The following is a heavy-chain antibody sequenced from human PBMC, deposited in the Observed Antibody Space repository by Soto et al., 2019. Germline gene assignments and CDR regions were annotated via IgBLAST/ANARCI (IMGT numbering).Heavy chain of an antibody. Sequence: QVQLVQSGAEVKKPGASVKVSCKASGYTFTSYGISWVRQAPGQGLEWMGWISAYNGNTNYAQKLQGRVTMTTDISTSTAYMELRSVGSGDTAVYYCARQGGVAAVATGAYWFDPWGQGTLVTVSS. CDR2: ISAYNGNT. D-gene: IGHD5-12*01. CDR3: ARQGGVAAVATGAYWFDP. J-gene: IGHJ5*02. CDR1: GYTFTSYG. V-gene: IGHV1-18*01.